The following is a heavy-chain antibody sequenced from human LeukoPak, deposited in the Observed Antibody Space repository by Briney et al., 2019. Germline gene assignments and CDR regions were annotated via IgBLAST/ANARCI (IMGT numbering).Heavy chain of an antibody. CDR2: IYYSGST. V-gene: IGHV4-39*01. CDR3: ASLYYGGNNFDY. CDR1: GGSISSSSYY. D-gene: IGHD4-23*01. J-gene: IGHJ4*02. Sequence: ASETLSLTCTVSGGSISSSSYYWGWIRQPPGKGLEWIGSIYYSGSTYYNPSLKSRFTISVDTSKNQFSLKLSSVTAADTAVYYCASLYYGGNNFDYWGQGTLVTVSS.